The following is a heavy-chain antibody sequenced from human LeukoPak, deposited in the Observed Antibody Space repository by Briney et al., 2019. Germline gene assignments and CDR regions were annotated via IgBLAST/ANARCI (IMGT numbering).Heavy chain of an antibody. V-gene: IGHV4-61*01. CDR3: ARVVVPAENWFDP. Sequence: ASETLSLTCTVSGGSVSSGSYYWSWIRQPPGNGLEWIGYIYYSGSTNYNPSLKSRVTISVDTSKNQFSLKLSSVTAADTAVYYCARVVVPAENWFDPWGQGTLVTVSS. J-gene: IGHJ5*02. CDR2: IYYSGST. CDR1: GGSVSSGSYY. D-gene: IGHD2-2*01.